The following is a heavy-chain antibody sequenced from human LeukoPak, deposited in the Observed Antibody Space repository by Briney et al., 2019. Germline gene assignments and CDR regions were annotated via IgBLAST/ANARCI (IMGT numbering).Heavy chain of an antibody. CDR3: ARDGNYYGSGSYYHDY. Sequence: GGSLRLSCAASGFTVSSNYMSWVRQAPGKGLEWVSVIYSGGSTYYADSVKGRFTISRDNSKNTLYLQMNSLRAEDTAVYYCARDGNYYGSGSYYHDYWGQGTLVTVSS. CDR2: IYSGGST. J-gene: IGHJ4*02. CDR1: GFTVSSNY. V-gene: IGHV3-66*01. D-gene: IGHD3-10*01.